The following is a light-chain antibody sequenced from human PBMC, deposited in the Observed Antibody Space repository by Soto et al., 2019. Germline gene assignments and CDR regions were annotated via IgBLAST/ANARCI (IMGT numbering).Light chain of an antibody. CDR1: SSDVGGYNY. CDR3: TSYTRRSNHYV. CDR2: EVS. V-gene: IGLV2-14*01. Sequence: QSALTQRASVSGSPGQSITISCTGTSSDVGGYNYVSWYQQHPGKAPKLMIYEVSNRPSGVSNRFSGSKSGNTASLTISGLQAEDEVDYYCTSYTRRSNHYVFGPGTKVTXL. J-gene: IGLJ1*01.